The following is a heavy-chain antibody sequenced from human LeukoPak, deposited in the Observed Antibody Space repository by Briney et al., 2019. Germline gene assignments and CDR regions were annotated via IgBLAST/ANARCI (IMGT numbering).Heavy chain of an antibody. CDR3: ARDRGSGSYYNSHYGMDV. Sequence: GASVKVSRKASGGTFSSYAISWVRQAPGQGLEWMGGIIPIFGTANYAQKFQGRVTITADESTSTAYMELSSLRSEDTAVYYCARDRGSGSYYNSHYGMDVWGQGTTVTVSS. J-gene: IGHJ6*02. D-gene: IGHD3-10*01. V-gene: IGHV1-69*13. CDR1: GGTFSSYA. CDR2: IIPIFGTA.